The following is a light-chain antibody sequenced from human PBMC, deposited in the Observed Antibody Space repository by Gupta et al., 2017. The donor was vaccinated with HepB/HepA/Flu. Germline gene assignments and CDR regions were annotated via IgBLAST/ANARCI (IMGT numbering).Light chain of an antibody. Sequence: QSGLTPPPPVSGAPGQRVTISCTGSSSNIGAGYDVHWYQQLPGTAPKLLIYGNSNRPSGVPDRFSGSKSGTSASLAITGLQAEDEADYYCQSYDSSLSGSVFGGGTKLTVL. CDR3: QSYDSSLSGSV. V-gene: IGLV1-40*01. J-gene: IGLJ3*02. CDR2: GNS. CDR1: SSNIGAGYD.